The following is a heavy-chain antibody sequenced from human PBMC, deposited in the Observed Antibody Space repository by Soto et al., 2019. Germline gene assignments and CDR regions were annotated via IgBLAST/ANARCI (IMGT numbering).Heavy chain of an antibody. V-gene: IGHV1-46*01. J-gene: IGHJ3*02. D-gene: IGHD3-3*02. Sequence: QVQLVQSGAEVKRPGASVKVSCKASGYTFTKHYIHWVRQAPGQGLEWMGMINPNGGSTTYAQKFHGRVTMTRDTSTSTVYMELDSLTSEDTAVYYCARDTETLGPRANDALDIWGQGTMVTVSS. CDR3: ARDTETLGPRANDALDI. CDR1: GYTFTKHY. CDR2: INPNGGST.